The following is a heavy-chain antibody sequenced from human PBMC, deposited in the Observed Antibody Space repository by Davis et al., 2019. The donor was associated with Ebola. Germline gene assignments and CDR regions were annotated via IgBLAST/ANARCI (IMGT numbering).Heavy chain of an antibody. CDR1: GFIFSDYW. Sequence: PGGSLRLSCAASGFIFSDYWMNWVRQAPGKGLVWVSRITNDGTRTSYADSVQGRFTISRDNAKNTLFLQLNSLRVEDTAIYYCARREAASIDYWGQGTLVTVPS. D-gene: IGHD6-25*01. CDR2: ITNDGTRT. J-gene: IGHJ4*02. V-gene: IGHV3-74*01. CDR3: ARREAASIDY.